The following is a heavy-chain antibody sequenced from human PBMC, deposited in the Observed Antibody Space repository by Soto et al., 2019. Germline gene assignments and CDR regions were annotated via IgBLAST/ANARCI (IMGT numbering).Heavy chain of an antibody. CDR2: IYYSGST. V-gene: IGHV4-31*03. Sequence: SETLSLTCTVSGGSISSGGYYWSWIRQHPGKGLEWIGYIYYSGSTYYNPSLKSRVTISVDTSKNQFSLKLSSVTAADTAVYYCARDRGSSRWYRENNRFDPWGQGTLVTVSS. J-gene: IGHJ5*02. CDR1: GGSISSGGYY. D-gene: IGHD6-13*01. CDR3: ARDRGSSRWYRENNRFDP.